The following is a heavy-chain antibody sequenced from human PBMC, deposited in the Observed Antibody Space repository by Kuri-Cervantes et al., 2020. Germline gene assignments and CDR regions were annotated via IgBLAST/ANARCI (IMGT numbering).Heavy chain of an antibody. Sequence: GESLKISCAASGFTVSSNYMSWVRQAPGKGLEWVSVIYSGGSTYYADSVKGRFTISRDNAKNSLYLQMNGLRAEDTAVYYCARDDAAEDWLLTSLYYFDYWGQGTLVTVSS. V-gene: IGHV3-66*01. CDR1: GFTVSSNY. D-gene: IGHD3/OR15-3a*01. CDR3: ARDDAAEDWLLTSLYYFDY. CDR2: IYSGGST. J-gene: IGHJ4*02.